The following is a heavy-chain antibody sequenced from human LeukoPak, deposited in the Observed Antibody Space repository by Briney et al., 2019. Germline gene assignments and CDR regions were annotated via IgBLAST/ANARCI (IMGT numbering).Heavy chain of an antibody. CDR1: RFTFSSYG. V-gene: IGHV3-33*06. CDR3: AKGSLVGATTPFDY. CDR2: IWYDGSNK. Sequence: PGRSLRLSCAASRFTFSSYGMHWVRQAPGKGLEWVAVIWYDGSNKYYADSVKGRFTISRDNSKNTLYLQMNSLRAEDTAVYYCAKGSLVGATTPFDYWGQGTLVTVSS. J-gene: IGHJ4*02. D-gene: IGHD1-26*01.